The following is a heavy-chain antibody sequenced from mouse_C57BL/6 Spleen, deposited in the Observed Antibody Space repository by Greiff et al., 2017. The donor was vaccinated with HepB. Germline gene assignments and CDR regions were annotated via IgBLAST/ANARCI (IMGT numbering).Heavy chain of an antibody. J-gene: IGHJ3*01. Sequence: VQLQQSGAELVRPGTSVKVSCKASGYAFTNYLIEWVKQRPGQGLEWIGVINPGSGGTNYNEKFKGKATLTADKSSSTAYMQLSSLTSEDSAVYVCAGDYDGAWFAYWGQGTLVTVSA. CDR3: AGDYDGAWFAY. D-gene: IGHD2-4*01. CDR1: GYAFTNYL. V-gene: IGHV1-54*01. CDR2: INPGSGGT.